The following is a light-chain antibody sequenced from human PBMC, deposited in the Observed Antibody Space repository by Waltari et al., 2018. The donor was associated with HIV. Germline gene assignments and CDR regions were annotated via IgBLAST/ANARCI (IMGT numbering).Light chain of an antibody. CDR2: DDS. CDR1: NIGNKN. CDR3: QVWDGSSDHPKVV. Sequence: SYVLTQPPSVSVAPGQTATITWGGNNIGNKNVQWYQQKPGQAPVLVVYDDSDRPSGIPERFSGSNSGNTATLTISRVEVGDEADYYCQVWDGSSDHPKVVLGGGTKLTVL. V-gene: IGLV3-21*02. J-gene: IGLJ2*01.